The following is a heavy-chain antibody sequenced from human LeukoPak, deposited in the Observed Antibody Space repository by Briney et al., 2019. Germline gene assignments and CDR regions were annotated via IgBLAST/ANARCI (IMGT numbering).Heavy chain of an antibody. Sequence: GESLKISCKTSGYIFTTYWIGWVRQMPGKGLEWMGIIDLGDSDTRYSPSFQGQVTISADKSISTAYLQWSSLKASDTAMYYCARRVLTDAFDIWGQGTMVTVSS. J-gene: IGHJ3*02. V-gene: IGHV5-51*01. CDR3: ARRVLTDAFDI. CDR1: GYIFTTYW. CDR2: IDLGDSDT.